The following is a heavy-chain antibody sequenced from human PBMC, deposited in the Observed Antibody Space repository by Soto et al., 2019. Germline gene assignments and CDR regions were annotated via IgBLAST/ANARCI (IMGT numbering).Heavy chain of an antibody. CDR2: INQSGST. Sequence: QVQLQQWGAGLLKPSETLSLTCAVYDGSSNNYYWSWIRQPPGKGLEWIGEINQSGSTNYNASLKSRVTISEDTSKKQFSLELRFVTAADTAVYYCARGGLIRGVLYYWGQGTLVTVSS. V-gene: IGHV4-34*01. J-gene: IGHJ4*02. CDR1: DGSSNNYY. CDR3: ARGGLIRGVLYY. D-gene: IGHD3-10*01.